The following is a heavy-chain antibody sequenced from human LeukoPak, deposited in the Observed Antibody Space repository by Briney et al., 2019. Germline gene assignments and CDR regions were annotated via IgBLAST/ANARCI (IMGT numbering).Heavy chain of an antibody. Sequence: ASVKVSCKASGDTFSSYYVHWVRQAPGQGLEWMGIMNPSGGSIRYAQKFQGRVTMTRDMSTSTVYMELSSLRSEDTAVYYCARGRRYYENSDYYYEGDGFDVWGQGTMVTVSS. CDR3: ARGRRYYENSDYYYEGDGFDV. J-gene: IGHJ3*01. CDR2: MNPSGGSI. D-gene: IGHD3-22*01. CDR1: GDTFSSYY. V-gene: IGHV1-46*01.